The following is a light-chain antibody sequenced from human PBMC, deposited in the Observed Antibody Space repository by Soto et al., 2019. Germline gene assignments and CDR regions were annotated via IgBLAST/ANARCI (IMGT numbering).Light chain of an antibody. J-gene: IGKJ1*01. V-gene: IGKV3-20*01. CDR1: QSVSNNY. CDR3: QQYGSSGT. CDR2: GAS. Sequence: VLSQSPGALATSPGGAGTISCRASQSVSNNYLAWYQQKPGQAPRLLIYGASNRATGIPDRFSGSGSGTDFTLTISRLEPEDFAVYYCQQYGSSGTFGQGTKVDIK.